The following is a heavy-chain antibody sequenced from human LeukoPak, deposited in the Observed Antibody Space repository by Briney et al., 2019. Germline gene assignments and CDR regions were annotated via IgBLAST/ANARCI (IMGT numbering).Heavy chain of an antibody. CDR2: IYSGGST. CDR1: GFTVSSNY. V-gene: IGHV3-66*01. Sequence: GGSLRLSCAASGFTVSSNYMSWVRQAPGKGLEWVSVIYSGGSTYYADSVKGRFTISRDNSKNTLYLQMNSLRAEDTAVYYCARDPTLYSGYDRGDYWGQGTLVTVSS. J-gene: IGHJ4*02. CDR3: ARDPTLYSGYDRGDY. D-gene: IGHD5-12*01.